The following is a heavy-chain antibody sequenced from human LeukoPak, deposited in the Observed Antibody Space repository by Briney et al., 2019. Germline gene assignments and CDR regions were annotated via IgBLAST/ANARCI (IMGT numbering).Heavy chain of an antibody. CDR1: GGSISSYY. CDR2: VYYSGST. J-gene: IGHJ4*02. Sequence: PSETLSLTCTVSGGSISSYYWSWIRQPPGKGLEWIGYVYYSGSTSYNPSLKSRVTISVDTSKNQFSLKLSSVTAADTAVYYCARVGGYYDYVWGSYRYTGKSVYFDYWGQGTLVTVSS. CDR3: ARVGGYYDYVWGSYRYTGKSVYFDY. D-gene: IGHD3-16*02. V-gene: IGHV4-59*01.